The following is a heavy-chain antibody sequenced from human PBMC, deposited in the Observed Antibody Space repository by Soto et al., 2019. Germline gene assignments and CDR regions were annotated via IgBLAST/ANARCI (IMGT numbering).Heavy chain of an antibody. Sequence: SETLSLTCAVSGDSISSGGYYWSWIRQHPGKGLEWIGYISYGGTTYYNPSLKSRITISVDTSKNQFSLKLSSVTAADTAVYYCARRVTAIRWAFDIWGQGTMVTVSS. CDR2: ISYGGTT. V-gene: IGHV4-31*11. CDR1: GDSISSGGYY. CDR3: ARRVTAIRWAFDI. J-gene: IGHJ3*02. D-gene: IGHD2-21*02.